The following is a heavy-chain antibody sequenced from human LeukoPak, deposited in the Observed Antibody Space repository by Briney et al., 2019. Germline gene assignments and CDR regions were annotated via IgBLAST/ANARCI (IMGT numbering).Heavy chain of an antibody. CDR2: IYYSGST. CDR1: GGSVSSYY. Sequence: SETLSLTCTVAGGSVSSYYWSWIRPPPGKGLEWVGYIYYSGSTNYNPSLKSRVTISVDTSKNQFSLKLSSGTAADTAVYYCARGYSNHAFDIWGQGTMVTVSS. J-gene: IGHJ3*02. CDR3: ARGYSNHAFDI. V-gene: IGHV4-59*02. D-gene: IGHD4-11*01.